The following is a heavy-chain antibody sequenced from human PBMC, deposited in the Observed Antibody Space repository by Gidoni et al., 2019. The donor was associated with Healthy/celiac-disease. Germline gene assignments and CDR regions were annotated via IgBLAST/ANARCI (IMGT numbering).Heavy chain of an antibody. Sequence: QVQLVAPGAGVVQPGRTLRLSCAASGFTFISYAMHWVRQAPGKGLEWVAVIAYGGINKYYADSGKGRFTISRENSKNTLYLRMNSLRAEDTSVYYCGAGRGSGGYWGQGTLVTVSS. D-gene: IGHD6-19*01. CDR2: IAYGGINK. CDR3: GAGRGSGGY. CDR1: GFTFISYA. J-gene: IGHJ4*02. V-gene: IGHV3-30*04.